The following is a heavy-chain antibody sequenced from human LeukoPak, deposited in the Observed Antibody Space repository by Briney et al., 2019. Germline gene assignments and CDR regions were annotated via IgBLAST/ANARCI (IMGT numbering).Heavy chain of an antibody. CDR3: ARGLGGSYYAVDAFDI. D-gene: IGHD1-26*01. V-gene: IGHV3-74*01. CDR1: GFTFSSYW. CDR2: INSDVSST. J-gene: IGHJ3*02. Sequence: GGSLRLSCAASGFTFSSYWMHWVRQVSGEGLLWVSRINSDVSSTSYAASVKGRFTISRDNAKNTLYLQMNSLRAEDTAVYYCARGLGGSYYAVDAFDIWGQGTMVTVSS.